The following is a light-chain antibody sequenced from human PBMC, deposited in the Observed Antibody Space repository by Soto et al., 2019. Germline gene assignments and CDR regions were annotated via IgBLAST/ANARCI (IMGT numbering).Light chain of an antibody. CDR3: SSYTGTNNYV. J-gene: IGLJ1*01. CDR2: EVT. V-gene: IGLV2-8*01. CDR1: NSDIGVYNY. Sequence: QSALSQPPSASGSPGQSVTITCTGTNSDIGVYNYVSWYQQHPGKAPKLMIYEVTKRPSGIPDRFSGCKSGNTASLTVSGLQAEDEADYYCSSYTGTNNYVFGTGTKVTVL.